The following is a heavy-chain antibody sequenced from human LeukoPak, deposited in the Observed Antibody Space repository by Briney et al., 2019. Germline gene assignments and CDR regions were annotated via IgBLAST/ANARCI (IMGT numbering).Heavy chain of an antibody. CDR1: GVSISSGNNY. D-gene: IGHD3-9*01. V-gene: IGHV4-31*03. CDR2: IYYTGSS. CDR3: ARGDRVDYAFDI. Sequence: SETLSLTCTVSGVSISSGNNYWSWIRQHPGKGLEWMGYIYYTGSSHYNPSLKSRLTISVDTSKNQFSLRLNSVTAADTAVYYCARGDRVDYAFDIWGQGTMVTVSS. J-gene: IGHJ3*02.